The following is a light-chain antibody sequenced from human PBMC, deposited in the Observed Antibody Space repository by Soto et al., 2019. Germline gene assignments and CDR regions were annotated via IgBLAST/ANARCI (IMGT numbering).Light chain of an antibody. J-gene: IGLJ1*01. CDR1: SSDVGGYNY. V-gene: IGLV2-11*01. CDR2: DAS. CDR3: CSYAGSRYV. Sequence: QSALTQPRSVSGSPGQSVTISCTGTSSDVGGYNYVSWYQQHPGKAPKLMIYDASKRPSGVPDRFSGSKSGNTASLTISGLQAEDEADYYCCSYAGSRYVFGTGTKVTVL.